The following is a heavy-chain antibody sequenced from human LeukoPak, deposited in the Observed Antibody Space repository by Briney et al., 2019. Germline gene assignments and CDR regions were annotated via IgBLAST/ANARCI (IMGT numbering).Heavy chain of an antibody. CDR3: ARSLAFTAARPDY. D-gene: IGHD6-6*01. CDR2: ISYDGSNK. V-gene: IGHV3-30*03. Sequence: PGGSLRLSCAASGFTFSSYGMHWVRQAPGKGLEWVAVISYDGSNKYYADSVKGRFTISRDNSKNTLYLQMNSLRAEDTAVYYCARSLAFTAARPDYWGQGTLVTVSS. CDR1: GFTFSSYG. J-gene: IGHJ4*02.